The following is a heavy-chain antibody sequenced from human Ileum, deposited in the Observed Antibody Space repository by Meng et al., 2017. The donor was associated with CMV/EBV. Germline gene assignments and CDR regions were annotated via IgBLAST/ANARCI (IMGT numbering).Heavy chain of an antibody. CDR2: IIPIFGTA. CDR3: ARGYDFWSGYRDAFDI. Sequence: SVKVSCKASGGTFSSYAISWVRQAPGQGLEWMGGIIPIFGTANYAQKFQGRVTITTDESTSTAYMELSSLRSEDTAVYYCARGYDFWSGYRDAFDIWGQGTRVT. D-gene: IGHD3-3*01. CDR1: GGTFSSYA. J-gene: IGHJ3*02. V-gene: IGHV1-69*05.